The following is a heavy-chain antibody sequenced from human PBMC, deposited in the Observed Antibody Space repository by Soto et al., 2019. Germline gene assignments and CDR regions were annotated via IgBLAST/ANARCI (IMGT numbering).Heavy chain of an antibody. Sequence: QSQTLSLTCAVYGGSFSGYYWSWIRQPPGKGLEWIGEINHSGSTNYNPSLKSRVTISVDTSKNQFSLKLSSVTAADTAVYYCAREGRQGWFGSDYWGQGTLVTVSS. J-gene: IGHJ4*02. CDR3: AREGRQGWFGSDY. CDR1: GGSFSGYY. CDR2: INHSGST. D-gene: IGHD3-10*01. V-gene: IGHV4-34*01.